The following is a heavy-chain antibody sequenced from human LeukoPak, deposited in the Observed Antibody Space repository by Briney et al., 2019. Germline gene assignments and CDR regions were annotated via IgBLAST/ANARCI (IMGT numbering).Heavy chain of an antibody. Sequence: PSETLSLTCTVSGGSIRSSYYYWGWIRQPPGKGLEWIGSIYDSGSTYYNPSLKSRVTISVDTSKNQFSLKLNSVTAADTAVYYCARGDYSPTPGYWGQGTLVTVSS. D-gene: IGHD4-11*01. CDR2: IYDSGST. CDR1: GGSIRSSYYY. CDR3: ARGDYSPTPGY. V-gene: IGHV4-39*01. J-gene: IGHJ4*02.